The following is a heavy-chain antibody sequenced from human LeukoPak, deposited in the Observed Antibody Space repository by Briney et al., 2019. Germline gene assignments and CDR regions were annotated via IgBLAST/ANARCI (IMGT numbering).Heavy chain of an antibody. CDR2: IIPIFGTA. Sequence: SVKVSCKASGGTFSSYAISWVRQAPGQGLEWMGRIIPIFGTANYAQKFQGRVTITADKSTSTAYMELSSLRSEDTAVYYCAGEENDSSSNYWGQGTLVTVSS. D-gene: IGHD6-6*01. V-gene: IGHV1-69*06. J-gene: IGHJ4*02. CDR3: AGEENDSSSNY. CDR1: GGTFSSYA.